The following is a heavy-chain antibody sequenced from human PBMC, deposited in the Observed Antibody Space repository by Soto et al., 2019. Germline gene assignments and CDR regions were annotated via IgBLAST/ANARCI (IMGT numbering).Heavy chain of an antibody. D-gene: IGHD2-15*01. V-gene: IGHV4-30-4*01. J-gene: IGHJ4*02. CDR3: ARVGATRRIEGSAFDY. CDR1: GGSISSGDYY. CDR2: IYYSGST. Sequence: QVQLQASGPGLVKPSQTLSLTCTVSGGSISSGDYYWGWIRQPPGTGLEWIGYIYYSGSTYYNPSLKSLVTISVDTSKNQFSLKLSSVTAAATSVYFCARVGATRRIEGSAFDYWGQGTLVTVSS.